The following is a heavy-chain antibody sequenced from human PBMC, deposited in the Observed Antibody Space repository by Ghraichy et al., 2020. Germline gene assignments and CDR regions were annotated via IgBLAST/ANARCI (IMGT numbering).Heavy chain of an antibody. D-gene: IGHD1-26*01. CDR3: ARDNAMGSNYWWFDP. CDR2: INAKSGVT. Sequence: ASVKVSCKASGYTFTGYYVHWVRQAPGQGLEWMGWINAKSGVTNYAQKFQGRFTMTRDTSISTAYMELSRLRFDDTAVYYCARDNAMGSNYWWFDPWGQGALVTVSS. J-gene: IGHJ5*02. V-gene: IGHV1-2*02. CDR1: GYTFTGYY.